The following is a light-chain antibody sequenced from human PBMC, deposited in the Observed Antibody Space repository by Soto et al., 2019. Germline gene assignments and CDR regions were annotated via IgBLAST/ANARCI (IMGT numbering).Light chain of an antibody. V-gene: IGKV1-5*03. CDR2: EAA. Sequence: DIQMTQSPSTLSAFVGDRVTITCRASQYIHNYLAWYQQNPGEAPKLLIYEAANLESGVPSRFSGSGTGTEFSLTIRSLQPDDFATYYCQQSNNYPWTFGQGTRVEI. J-gene: IGKJ1*01. CDR3: QQSNNYPWT. CDR1: QYIHNY.